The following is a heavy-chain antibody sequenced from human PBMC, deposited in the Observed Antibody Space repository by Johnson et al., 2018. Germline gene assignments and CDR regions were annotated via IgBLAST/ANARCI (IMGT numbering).Heavy chain of an antibody. J-gene: IGHJ6*02. D-gene: IGHD3-9*01. CDR1: GGSFSDYY. CDR2: IYYSGST. Sequence: QVQLQQWGAGLLKPSEALSLTCAVYGGSFSDYYWSWIRQPPGKGLAWIGYIYYSGSTNYNPSLKRRVTISVDTSKNQFSLKLSSVTAADTAVYYCARVSRYEILTGYYPSPYYYYGMDVWGQGTTVTVSS. V-gene: IGHV4-34*11. CDR3: ARVSRYEILTGYYPSPYYYYGMDV.